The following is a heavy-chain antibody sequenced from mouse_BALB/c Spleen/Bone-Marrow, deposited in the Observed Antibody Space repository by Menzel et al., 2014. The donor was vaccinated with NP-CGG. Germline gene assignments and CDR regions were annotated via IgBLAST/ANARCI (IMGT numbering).Heavy chain of an antibody. V-gene: IGHV1-69*01. J-gene: IGHJ1*01. CDR3: ARRYGHYWYFDV. CDR2: IDTSDSYT. D-gene: IGHD2-10*02. Sequence: QVQLQQSGAELVMPGASVKMSCKASGYTFTDYWMHWVKQRPGQGLEWIGAIDTSDSYTTYNQNFKDKATLTVDESSSTAYMQFSSLTSEDSAVYYCARRYGHYWYFDVWGAGTTATVSS. CDR1: GYTFTDYW.